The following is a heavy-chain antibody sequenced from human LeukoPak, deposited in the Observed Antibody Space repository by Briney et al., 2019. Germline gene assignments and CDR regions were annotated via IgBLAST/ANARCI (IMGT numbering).Heavy chain of an antibody. CDR2: IYYSGST. Sequence: SETLSLTCTVSGGSISSSSYYWGWIRQPPGKGREWIGSIYYSGSTYYNPSLKSRVTISVDTSKNQFSLKLSSVTAADTAVYYCARLGSARGIDYWGQGTLVTVFS. D-gene: IGHD1-1*01. CDR3: ARLGSARGIDY. J-gene: IGHJ4*02. CDR1: GGSISSSSYY. V-gene: IGHV4-39*01.